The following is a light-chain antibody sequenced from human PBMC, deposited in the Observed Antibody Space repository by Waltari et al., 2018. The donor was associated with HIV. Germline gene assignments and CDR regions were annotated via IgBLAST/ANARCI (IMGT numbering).Light chain of an antibody. V-gene: IGLV3-1*01. CDR1: KLDDKY. J-gene: IGLJ1*01. CDR3: QAWDSGTGV. Sequence: SYELTQPPSVSVSPGQAATITCSGDKLDDKYVCWYQQKPARSPVLVIYQDDKRLSGFPDRFSGSNSGNTATLTISGTQTMDEADYYCQAWDSGTGVFGTGTTVTVL. CDR2: QDD.